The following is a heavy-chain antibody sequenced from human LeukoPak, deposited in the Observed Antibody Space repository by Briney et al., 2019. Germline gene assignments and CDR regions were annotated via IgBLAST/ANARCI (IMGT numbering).Heavy chain of an antibody. Sequence: GESLKTSCKGSGYSFTSYWIVWVRQMPGKGLEWMGIIYPGDSDTRYSPSFQGQVTISADKSISTAYLQWSSLKASDTAMYYCARRLGYCTSISCHIDYWGQGTLVTVSS. J-gene: IGHJ4*02. D-gene: IGHD2-2*01. CDR2: IYPGDSDT. CDR3: ARRLGYCTSISCHIDY. CDR1: GYSFTSYW. V-gene: IGHV5-51*01.